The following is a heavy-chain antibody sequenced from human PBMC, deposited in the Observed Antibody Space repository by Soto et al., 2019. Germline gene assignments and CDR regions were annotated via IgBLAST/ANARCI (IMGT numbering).Heavy chain of an antibody. CDR1: GFTFSSYW. Sequence: GESLKISCAASGFTFSSYWMSWVRQAPGKGLEWVANIKQDGSEKYYVDSVKGRFTISRDNAKNSLYLQMNSLRAEDTAVYYCARDSGSYFDYWGQGTLVTVSS. D-gene: IGHD1-26*01. V-gene: IGHV3-7*01. J-gene: IGHJ4*02. CDR3: ARDSGSYFDY. CDR2: IKQDGSEK.